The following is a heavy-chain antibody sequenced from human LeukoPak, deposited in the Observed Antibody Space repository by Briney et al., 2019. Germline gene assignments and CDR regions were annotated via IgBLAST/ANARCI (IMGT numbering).Heavy chain of an antibody. V-gene: IGHV3-30-3*01. Sequence: GGSLTLFCAASGFTFRSYAMHWVRPAPGKGLEWVSVISYDGSNKYYADSVKGRFTISRDNSKNTLYLQMNSLRAEDTAVYYCARSELQWLVRGEYYFDYWGQGALVTVSS. CDR3: ARSELQWLVRGEYYFDY. CDR1: GFTFRSYA. J-gene: IGHJ4*02. CDR2: ISYDGSNK. D-gene: IGHD6-19*01.